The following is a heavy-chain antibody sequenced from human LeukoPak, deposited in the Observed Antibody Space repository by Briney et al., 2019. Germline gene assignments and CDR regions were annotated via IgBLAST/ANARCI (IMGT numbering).Heavy chain of an antibody. CDR3: AKDRESLRFLEWLSRYYFDY. CDR2: ISGSGGST. Sequence: GASLRLSCAASGFTFSSYAMSWVRQAPGKGLEWVSAISGSGGSTYYADSVKGRFTISRDNSKNTLYLQMNSLRAEDTAVYYCAKDRESLRFLEWLSRYYFDYWGQGTLVTVSS. CDR1: GFTFSSYA. V-gene: IGHV3-23*01. D-gene: IGHD3-3*01. J-gene: IGHJ4*02.